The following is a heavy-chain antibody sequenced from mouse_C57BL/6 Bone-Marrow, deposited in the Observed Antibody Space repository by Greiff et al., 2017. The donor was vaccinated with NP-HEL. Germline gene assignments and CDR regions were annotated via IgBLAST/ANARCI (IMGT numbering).Heavy chain of an antibody. Sequence: VQLKESGAELVRPGASVKLSCTASGFNIKDDYMHWVKQRPEQGLEWIGWIDPENGDTEYASKFQGKATITADTSSNTAYLQLSSLTSEDTAVYYCTYSNYVGFAYWGQGTLVTVSA. CDR1: GFNIKDDY. V-gene: IGHV14-4*01. CDR2: IDPENGDT. J-gene: IGHJ3*01. CDR3: TYSNYVGFAY. D-gene: IGHD2-5*01.